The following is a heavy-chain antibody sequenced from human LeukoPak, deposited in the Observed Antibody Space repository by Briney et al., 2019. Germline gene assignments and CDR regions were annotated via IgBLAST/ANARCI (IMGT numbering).Heavy chain of an antibody. Sequence: GGSLRLSCAASGFTFDNYAMNWVRQAPGEGLEWVSYIRGGGGVTRYSDSVKDRFTISRDNSKNTLYLQMNSLRAEDTAIYYCAKCSASYYNDAFDIWGRGTMVTVSS. J-gene: IGHJ3*02. CDR2: IRGGGGVT. V-gene: IGHV3-23*01. CDR3: AKCSASYYNDAFDI. D-gene: IGHD3-10*01. CDR1: GFTFDNYA.